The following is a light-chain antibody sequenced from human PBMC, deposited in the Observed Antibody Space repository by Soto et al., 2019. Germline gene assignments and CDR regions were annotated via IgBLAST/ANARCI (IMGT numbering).Light chain of an antibody. CDR3: CSYAGSSTYV. J-gene: IGLJ1*01. V-gene: IGLV2-23*01. CDR1: SSDVGSHNL. Sequence: QSALTQPASVSGSPGQSITISCTGTSSDVGSHNLVSWYQQHPGKAPKLMIYESNKRPSGVSNRFSGSKSGNTASLTISGLQAEDEADYYCCSYAGSSTYVFGTGTKLTVL. CDR2: ESN.